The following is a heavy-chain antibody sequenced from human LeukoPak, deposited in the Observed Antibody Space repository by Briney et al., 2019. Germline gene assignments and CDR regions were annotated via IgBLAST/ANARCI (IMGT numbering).Heavy chain of an antibody. D-gene: IGHD4-17*01. J-gene: IGHJ3*02. V-gene: IGHV4-38-2*01. CDR2: IYHSGST. CDR1: GYSISSGYY. CDR3: ARVPTYGAFDI. Sequence: SETLSLTCAVSGYSISSGYYWGWIRQPPGKGLEWIGSIYHSGSTYYNPSLKSRVTISVDTSKNQFSLKLSSVTAADTAVYYCARVPTYGAFDIWGQGTMVTVSS.